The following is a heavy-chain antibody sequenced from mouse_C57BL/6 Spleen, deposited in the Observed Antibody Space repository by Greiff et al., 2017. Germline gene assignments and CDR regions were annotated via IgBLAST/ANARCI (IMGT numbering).Heavy chain of an antibody. CDR1: GYSITSGYY. V-gene: IGHV3-6*01. CDR3: ARGTTVVAKDFAY. D-gene: IGHD1-1*01. CDR2: ISYDGSN. J-gene: IGHJ3*01. Sequence: EVQLVESGPGLVKPSQSLSLTCSVTGYSITSGYYWNWIRQFPGNKLEWMGYISYDGSNNYNPSLKNRISITRDTSKNQFFLKLNSVTTEDTATYYCARGTTVVAKDFAYWGQGTLVTVSA.